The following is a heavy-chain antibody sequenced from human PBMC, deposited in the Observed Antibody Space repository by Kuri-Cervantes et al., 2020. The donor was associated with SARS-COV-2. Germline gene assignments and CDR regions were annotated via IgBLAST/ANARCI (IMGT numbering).Heavy chain of an antibody. J-gene: IGHJ4*02. V-gene: IGHV3-74*01. CDR2: INPDGSYT. CDR3: VRDGDHWNFDY. Sequence: GESLKIPCAASGFTVSSNYMSWVRQAPGKGLVWVSRINPDGSYTNNADSVKGRFTLSRDNAQNMLFLQMNSLRAEDTAVYYCVRDGDHWNFDYWGQGTLVTVSS. CDR1: GFTVSSNY. D-gene: IGHD1-1*01.